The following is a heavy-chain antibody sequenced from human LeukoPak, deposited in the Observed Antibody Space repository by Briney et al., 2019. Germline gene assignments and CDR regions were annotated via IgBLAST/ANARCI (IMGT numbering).Heavy chain of an antibody. Sequence: KTGGSLRLSCAASGFTFSSYSMNWVRQAPGKGLEWVSSISSSTSYIYYADSVKGRFTISRDNAKNSLYLQMNSLRAEDTAVYYCARRYYYDSSGYPPYYFDYWGQGTLVTVSS. J-gene: IGHJ4*02. CDR2: ISSSTSYI. V-gene: IGHV3-21*01. CDR1: GFTFSSYS. CDR3: ARRYYYDSSGYPPYYFDY. D-gene: IGHD3-22*01.